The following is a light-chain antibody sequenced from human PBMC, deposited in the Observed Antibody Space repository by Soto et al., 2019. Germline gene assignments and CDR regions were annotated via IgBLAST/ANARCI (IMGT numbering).Light chain of an antibody. CDR1: QRVSTY. CDR3: QQSYSTPRT. V-gene: IGKV1-39*01. CDR2: AAS. Sequence: DIQMTQSPSSLSASVGDRVTITCRASQRVSTYLNWYQQKPEKAPKLLIYAASSLQSGVPSRFSGSGSGTDFTLTISSLQPEDFATYYCQQSYSTPRTFGQGPKLEIK. J-gene: IGKJ2*01.